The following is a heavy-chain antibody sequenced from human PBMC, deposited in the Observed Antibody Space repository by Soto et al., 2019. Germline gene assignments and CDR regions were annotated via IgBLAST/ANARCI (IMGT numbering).Heavy chain of an antibody. Sequence: GGSLRLSCAASGFTFSSYDMHWVRPATGKGLQWVSAIGTAGDTYYPGSVKGRFTISRENAKNSLYLQMNSLRAGDTAVYYCARGGHDFWSGSTGMDVWGQGTTVTVSS. J-gene: IGHJ6*02. CDR1: GFTFSSYD. CDR3: ARGGHDFWSGSTGMDV. CDR2: IGTAGDT. D-gene: IGHD3-3*01. V-gene: IGHV3-13*01.